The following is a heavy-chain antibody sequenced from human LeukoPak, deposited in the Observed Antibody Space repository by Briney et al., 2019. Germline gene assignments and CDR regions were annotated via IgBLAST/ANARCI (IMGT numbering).Heavy chain of an antibody. CDR1: GFTFRNYG. J-gene: IGHJ4*02. V-gene: IGHV3-30*02. D-gene: IGHD1-1*01. CDR2: IRSDGSDK. CDR3: ARLPGGRQLN. Sequence: GGSLRLSCAASGFTFRNYGMYWVRQAPGKGLEWVAYIRSDGSDKYHADSVKGRFSISRDNSENTVHLQMDSLRSDDTAVYYCARLPGGRQLNWGQGTLVTVSS.